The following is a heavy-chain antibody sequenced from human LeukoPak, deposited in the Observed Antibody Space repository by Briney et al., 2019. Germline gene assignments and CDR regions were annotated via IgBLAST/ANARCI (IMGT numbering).Heavy chain of an antibody. CDR3: ARDLSSDYYDSSGYHGVFDY. Sequence: GGSLRLSCAASGFTFSSYSMNWVRQAPGKGLEWVSSISSSSSYIYYADSVKGRFTISRDNAKNSLYLQMNNLRAEDTAVYYCARDLSSDYYDSSGYHGVFDYWGQGTLVTVSS. V-gene: IGHV3-21*01. CDR2: ISSSSSYI. D-gene: IGHD3-22*01. CDR1: GFTFSSYS. J-gene: IGHJ4*02.